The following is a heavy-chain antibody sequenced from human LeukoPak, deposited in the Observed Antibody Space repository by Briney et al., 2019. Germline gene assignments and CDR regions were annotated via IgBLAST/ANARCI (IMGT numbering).Heavy chain of an antibody. CDR3: ARDRLRYCSSTSCLGAFDI. J-gene: IGHJ3*02. CDR1: GGSISSGDYY. V-gene: IGHV4-31*03. Sequence: SQTLSLTCTVSGGSISSGDYYWSWIRQHPEKGLEWIGYTFYSGSTYYNPSLRSRVTISVDTSKDQFSLKLNSVTAADTAVYYCARDRLRYCSSTSCLGAFDIWGQGTMVTVSS. CDR2: TFYSGST. D-gene: IGHD2-2*01.